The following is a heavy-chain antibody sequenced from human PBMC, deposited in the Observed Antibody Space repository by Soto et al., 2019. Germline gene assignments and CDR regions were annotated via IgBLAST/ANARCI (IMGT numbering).Heavy chain of an antibody. CDR1: GGSIGSYH. J-gene: IGHJ4*02. V-gene: IGHV4-59*01. CDR3: ARDTVLTGMFDF. Sequence: TLSLTCTVSGGSIGSYHWSWVRQPPGKGLEWIASVYYTGTTNYNPSLGSRVTISIDAPENQISLKLTSVTAADTAFYYCARDTVLTGMFDFWGQGTLVTVSS. D-gene: IGHD4-17*01. CDR2: VYYTGTT.